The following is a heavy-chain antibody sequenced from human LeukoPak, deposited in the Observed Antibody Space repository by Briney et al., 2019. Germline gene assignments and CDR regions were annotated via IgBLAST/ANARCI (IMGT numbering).Heavy chain of an antibody. CDR3: EGCGGYYYGSRSYNRNNWFDP. CDR2: IYYSGSA. J-gene: IGHJ5*02. D-gene: IGHD3-10*01. CDR1: GGTISSSNYY. Sequence: SETLSLTCTVSGGTISSSNYYWGWIRQPPGKGLEWIGNIYYSGSAYYNPSLESRVTISVDTSKNQFSLKLSSVTAADTAEYRGEGCGGYYYGSRSYNRNNWFDPWGQGTLVTVSS. V-gene: IGHV4-39*01.